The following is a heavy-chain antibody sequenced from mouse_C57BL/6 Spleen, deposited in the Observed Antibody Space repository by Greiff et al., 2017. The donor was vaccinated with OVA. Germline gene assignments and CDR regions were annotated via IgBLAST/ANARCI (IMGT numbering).Heavy chain of an antibody. J-gene: IGHJ2*01. D-gene: IGHD3-2*02. V-gene: IGHV1-69*01. CDR1: GYTFTSYL. Sequence: QVQLQQPGAELVMPGASVKLSCKASGYTFTSYLMHWVKQRPGQGLEWIGEIDPSDSYTNYNQKFKGKSTLTVDKSSNTAYMQLSSLTSEDSAVYYCARTGGSGYPYYFDYWGQGTTLTVSS. CDR3: ARTGGSGYPYYFDY. CDR2: IDPSDSYT.